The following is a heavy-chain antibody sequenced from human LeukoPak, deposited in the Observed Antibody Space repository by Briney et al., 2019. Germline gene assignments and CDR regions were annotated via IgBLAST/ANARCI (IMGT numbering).Heavy chain of an antibody. CDR3: TTRGRLQPSSSVYFDY. J-gene: IGHJ4*02. CDR2: IKSKTDGGTT. Sequence: GGSLRLSCAASGFTFSSYWMSWVRQAPGKGLEWVGRIKSKTDGGTTDYAAPVKGRFTISRDDSKNTLYLQMNSLKTEDTAVYYCTTRGRLQPSSSVYFDYWGQGTLVTVSS. CDR1: GFTFSSYW. V-gene: IGHV3-15*01. D-gene: IGHD4-11*01.